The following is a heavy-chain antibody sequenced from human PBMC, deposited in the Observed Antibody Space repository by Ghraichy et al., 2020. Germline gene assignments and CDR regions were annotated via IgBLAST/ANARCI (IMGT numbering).Heavy chain of an antibody. J-gene: IGHJ4*02. V-gene: IGHV3-7*01. CDR2: IKVDGTEK. Sequence: GGSLRLSCVVSGLTFSSYWMSWVRQAPGKGLEWVANIKVDGTEKNYVGSVKGRFTISRDNAKNSLYLQMNSLRVEDTAVYYCARAKFDVWGSYPLGYWGRRILVTVSP. D-gene: IGHD3-16*01. CDR3: ARAKFDVWGSYPLGY. CDR1: GLTFSSYW.